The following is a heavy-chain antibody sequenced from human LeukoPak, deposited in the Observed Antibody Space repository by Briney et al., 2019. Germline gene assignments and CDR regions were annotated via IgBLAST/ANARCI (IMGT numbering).Heavy chain of an antibody. J-gene: IGHJ4*02. D-gene: IGHD3-22*01. CDR3: ARDERYDSSGYPFDY. CDR1: GYTFTSYD. V-gene: IGHV1-8*01. CDR2: MNPNSGNT. Sequence: ASVKVSCKASGYTFTSYDINWVRQATGQGLEWMGWMNPNSGNTGYAQKFQGRVTMTRDMSTSTVYMELSSLRSDDTAVYYCARDERYDSSGYPFDYWGQGTLVTVSS.